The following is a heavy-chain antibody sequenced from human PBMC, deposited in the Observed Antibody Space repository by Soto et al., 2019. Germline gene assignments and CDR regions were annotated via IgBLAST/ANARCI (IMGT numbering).Heavy chain of an antibody. V-gene: IGHV4-39*02. Sequence: SETLSLTCTVSGDSITSNSYFWAWIRQPPGKGLEWIGSIYYSGTTYYNPSLKSRVTISVDRSKNQFSLKLSSVTAADTAIYYCTRDRPGPQHYFDYWGQGNMVTVSS. D-gene: IGHD6-6*01. CDR2: IYYSGTT. J-gene: IGHJ4*02. CDR3: TRDRPGPQHYFDY. CDR1: GDSITSNSYF.